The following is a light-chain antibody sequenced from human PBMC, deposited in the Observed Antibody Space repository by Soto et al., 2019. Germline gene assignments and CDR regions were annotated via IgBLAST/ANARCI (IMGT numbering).Light chain of an antibody. CDR3: QQRSNWPPRFT. Sequence: EIVLTQSPATLSLSPGERATLSCRASQSVSSYLAWYQQKPGQAPRLLIYDASNRATGIPARFGGSGSGTDFHLTISSLEPEDFAVYYCQQRSNWPPRFTFGPGTKVDIK. CDR1: QSVSSY. V-gene: IGKV3-11*01. J-gene: IGKJ3*01. CDR2: DAS.